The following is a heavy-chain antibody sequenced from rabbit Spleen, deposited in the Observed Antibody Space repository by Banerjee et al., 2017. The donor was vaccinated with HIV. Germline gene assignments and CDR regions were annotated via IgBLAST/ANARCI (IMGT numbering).Heavy chain of an antibody. J-gene: IGHJ4*01. CDR3: ARDLVGVIGWNFYL. CDR1: GFSFGDRDV. CDR2: INAATGRP. D-gene: IGHD1-1*01. V-gene: IGHV1S45*01. Sequence: EQLVESGGGLVQPEGSLTLTCKASGFSFGDRDVMCWVRQAPGKGLEWIACINAATGRPVYATWASGRFTISRTSSTTVTLRMTSLTAADRAIYFCARDLVGVIGWNFYLWGPGTLVTVS.